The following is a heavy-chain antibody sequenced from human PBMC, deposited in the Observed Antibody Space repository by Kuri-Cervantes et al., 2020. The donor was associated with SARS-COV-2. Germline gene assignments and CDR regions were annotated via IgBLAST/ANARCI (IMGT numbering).Heavy chain of an antibody. D-gene: IGHD1-20*01. CDR2: ISSINSYK. CDR1: GLTFSDNS. Sequence: GGSLRLSCVISGLTFSDNSINWVRQAPGKGREWVATISSINSYKNYGDSVNGRFTISRDKSQNSVYLQMNGLRAEDTAAYYCVRDQGDNWNDGYDSYYYVDVWGNGTTVTVSS. CDR3: VRDQGDNWNDGYDSYYYVDV. J-gene: IGHJ6*03. V-gene: IGHV3-21*01.